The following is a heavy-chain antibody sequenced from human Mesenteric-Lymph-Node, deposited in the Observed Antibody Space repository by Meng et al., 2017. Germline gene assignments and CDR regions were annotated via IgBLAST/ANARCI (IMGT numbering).Heavy chain of an antibody. J-gene: IGHJ4*02. CDR1: GFTFSNAW. V-gene: IGHV3-23*04. D-gene: IGHD3-16*01. CDR3: AKGWVLRY. Sequence: EVRLVGSGGGVVRPGGSLRLSCAASGFTFSNAWKSWVRQAPGKGLEWVSAISGSGGSTYYADSVKGRFTISRDNSKNTLYLQMNSLRAEDTAVYYCAKGWVLRYWGQGTLVTVSS. CDR2: ISGSGGST.